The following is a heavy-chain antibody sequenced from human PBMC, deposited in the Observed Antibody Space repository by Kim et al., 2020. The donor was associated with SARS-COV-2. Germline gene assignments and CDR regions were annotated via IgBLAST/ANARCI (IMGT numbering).Heavy chain of an antibody. J-gene: IGHJ3*02. CDR1: GYTFNTYG. CDR3: ARYWRSISDAFDI. CDR2: ISTDP. D-gene: IGHD2-8*02. V-gene: IGHV1-18*01. Sequence: ASVKVSCKASGYTFNTYGISWVRQAPGQGLEWMGWISTDPNYAQKFLGRLTLSKDTATNTAYMEVGSLKSDDTAVYYCARYWRSISDAFDIWGQGTMVTVSS.